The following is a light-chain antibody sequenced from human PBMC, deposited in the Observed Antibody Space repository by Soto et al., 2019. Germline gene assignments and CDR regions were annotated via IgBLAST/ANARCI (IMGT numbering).Light chain of an antibody. Sequence: QSALTQPTSVSGSPGQSITISCTGNSSDVGGYNYVSWYQQHPGKVPKVMIFEVSNRPSGISHRFSGSKSGNTASLTISGLQAEDEADYYCSSYTTSGTLVFGGGTKLTVL. CDR1: SSDVGGYNY. V-gene: IGLV2-14*01. CDR3: SSYTTSGTLV. J-gene: IGLJ2*01. CDR2: EVS.